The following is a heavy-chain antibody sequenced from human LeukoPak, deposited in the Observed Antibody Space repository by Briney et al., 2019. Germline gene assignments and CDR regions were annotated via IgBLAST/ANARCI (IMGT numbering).Heavy chain of an antibody. J-gene: IGHJ3*02. D-gene: IGHD3/OR15-3a*01. CDR3: ARAIVGGTGTFDI. Sequence: AGRSLRLSCAASGFTFSSYAMHWGRQAPGQGLGWGAVISYDGSNKYYADSVKGRFTISRDNSKNTLYLQMNSLRAEDTAVYYCARAIVGGTGTFDIWGQGTMVTVSS. CDR1: GFTFSSYA. V-gene: IGHV3-30-3*01. CDR2: ISYDGSNK.